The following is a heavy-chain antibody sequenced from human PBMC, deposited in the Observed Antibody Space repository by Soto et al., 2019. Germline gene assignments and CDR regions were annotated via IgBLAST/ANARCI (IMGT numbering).Heavy chain of an antibody. Sequence: GGSLRLSCAASGFTFSSYTMSWVRQAPGKGLEWVSAISGSGGSTYYADSGKGRFTISRDNSKNTLYLQMNSLRAEDASVYSCANTDTMVRGAATTDYYGMDVWGQGTTVTVSS. D-gene: IGHD3-10*01. CDR2: ISGSGGST. CDR3: ANTDTMVRGAATTDYYGMDV. CDR1: GFTFSSYT. V-gene: IGHV3-23*01. J-gene: IGHJ6*02.